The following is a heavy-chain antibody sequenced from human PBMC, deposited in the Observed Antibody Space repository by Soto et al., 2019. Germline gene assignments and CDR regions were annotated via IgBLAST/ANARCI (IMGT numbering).Heavy chain of an antibody. V-gene: IGHV3-66*01. D-gene: IGHD2-8*01. CDR3: ARDPGYGRGVSFDT. Sequence: EVQLVESGGGLVQPGGSLRLSCAASGFSVSDNYMSWVRQAPGKGLEWISVIYSSGDTYYADSVKDRLTISRDNSRNTLYLQINALRVDDTAIYYCARDPGYGRGVSFDTWGQGIPVTVSS. J-gene: IGHJ5*02. CDR1: GFSVSDNY. CDR2: IYSSGDT.